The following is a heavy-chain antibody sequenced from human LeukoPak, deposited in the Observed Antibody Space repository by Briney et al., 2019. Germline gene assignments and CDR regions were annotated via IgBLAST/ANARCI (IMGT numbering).Heavy chain of an antibody. D-gene: IGHD2-2*01. Sequence: PGKSLTLSCTASGFTFSTYAMHWVRQAPGKGLVWVSRITSDGSGTNYADSVKGRFTISRDNAKNTLYLQMNSLRVEDTAVYYCVNLGYCTTSSCQPWGQGTLVTVSS. CDR1: GFTFSTYA. CDR3: VNLGYCTTSSCQP. V-gene: IGHV3-74*01. J-gene: IGHJ4*02. CDR2: ITSDGSGT.